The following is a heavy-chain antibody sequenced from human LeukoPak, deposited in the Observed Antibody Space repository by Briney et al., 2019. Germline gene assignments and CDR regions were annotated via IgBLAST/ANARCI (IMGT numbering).Heavy chain of an antibody. J-gene: IGHJ4*02. CDR1: GFTFSGYG. Sequence: GGSLRLSCAASGFTFSGYGLDWVRQAPGKGLEWVTVISYDGSNEYYADSVKGRFTISRDNSKNTLYLQMNSLRGEDTAVYYCARRMDYFDYWGQGTLVTASS. D-gene: IGHD2-15*01. CDR2: ISYDGSNE. CDR3: ARRMDYFDY. V-gene: IGHV3-30*04.